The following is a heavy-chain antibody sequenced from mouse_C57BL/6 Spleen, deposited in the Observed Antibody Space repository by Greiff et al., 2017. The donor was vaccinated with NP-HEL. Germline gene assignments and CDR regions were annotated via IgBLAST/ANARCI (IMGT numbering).Heavy chain of an antibody. V-gene: IGHV1-80*01. CDR3: ARHEDRSNYLFAY. J-gene: IGHJ3*01. CDR2: IYPGDGDT. D-gene: IGHD2-5*01. Sequence: QVQLKESGAELVKPGASVKISCKASGYAFSSYWMNWVKQRPGKGLEWIGQIYPGDGDTNYNGKFKGKATLTADKSSSTAYMQLSSLTSEDSAVYFCARHEDRSNYLFAYWGQGTLVTVSA. CDR1: GYAFSSYW.